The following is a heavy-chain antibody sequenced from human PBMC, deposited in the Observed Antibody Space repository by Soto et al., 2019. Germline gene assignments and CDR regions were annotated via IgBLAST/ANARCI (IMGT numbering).Heavy chain of an antibody. V-gene: IGHV4-4*02. CDR2: IYHSGST. CDR3: ARVDRGVGASYYYGMDV. J-gene: IGHJ6*02. CDR1: GGSISSSNW. Sequence: SETLSLTGAVCGGSISSSNWWSWVRQPPGKGLEWIGEIYHSGSTNYNPSLKSRVTISVDKSKNQFSLKLSSVTAADTAVYYCARVDRGVGASYYYGMDVWRQGTTVTVSS. D-gene: IGHD3-10*01.